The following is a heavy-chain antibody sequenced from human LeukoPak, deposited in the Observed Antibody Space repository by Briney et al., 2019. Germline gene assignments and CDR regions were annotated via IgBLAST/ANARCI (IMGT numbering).Heavy chain of an antibody. J-gene: IGHJ4*02. V-gene: IGHV4-34*01. CDR1: GGPFSGYF. CDR2: IHNSGTT. Sequence: SETLSLTCAVSGGPFSGYFWSWIRQSSGKGLEWIGEIHNSGTTNYNPSLNSRVTISEDTSKNQFYLNLSSVTAADTAFYYCGRRYYYNLGSFPFDFWGQGTLVTVSS. CDR3: GRRYYYNLGSFPFDF. D-gene: IGHD3-10*01.